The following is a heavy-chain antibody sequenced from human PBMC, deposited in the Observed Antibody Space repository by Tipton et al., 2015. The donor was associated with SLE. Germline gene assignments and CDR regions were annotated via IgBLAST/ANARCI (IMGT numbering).Heavy chain of an antibody. V-gene: IGHV4-59*01. Sequence: TLSLTCTVSGGSISSYYWSWIRQPPGKGLEWIGYIYYSGSTNYNPSLKSRVTISVDTSKNQFSLKLSSVTAADTAVYYCARGSSSSSYYYYYMDVWGKGTTVPVSS. CDR2: IYYSGST. CDR3: ARGSSSSSYYYYYMDV. CDR1: GGSISSYY. J-gene: IGHJ6*03. D-gene: IGHD6-6*01.